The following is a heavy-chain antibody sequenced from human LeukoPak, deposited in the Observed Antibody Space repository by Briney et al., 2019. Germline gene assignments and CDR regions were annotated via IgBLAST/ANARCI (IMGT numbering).Heavy chain of an antibody. D-gene: IGHD2-2*01. CDR3: ARDHCSSTSCYWNWFDP. V-gene: IGHV3-7*01. J-gene: IGHJ5*02. CDR2: IKQDGSEK. Sequence: GGSLRLSCAASGFTFSSYWMSWVRQAPGEGLEWVANIKQDGSEKYYVDSVKGRFTISRDNAKNSLYLQMSSLRAEDTAVYYCARDHCSSTSCYWNWFDPWGQGTLVTVSS. CDR1: GFTFSSYW.